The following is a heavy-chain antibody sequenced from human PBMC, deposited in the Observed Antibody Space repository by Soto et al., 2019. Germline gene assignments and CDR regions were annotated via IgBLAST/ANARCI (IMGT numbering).Heavy chain of an antibody. D-gene: IGHD3-16*01. CDR3: ARQGSTGGAYFYGMDV. Sequence: GESLKISCQGSGYSFVNYWIAWVPQIPGKGLEWMGITYPDDSDRRYSRSCQGQVTVSLDKSINTAYPQWNSLRASGTAVKYFARQGSTGGAYFYGMDVWGPGTTVTVSS. CDR1: GYSFVNYW. V-gene: IGHV5-51*01. CDR2: TYPDDSDR. J-gene: IGHJ6*02.